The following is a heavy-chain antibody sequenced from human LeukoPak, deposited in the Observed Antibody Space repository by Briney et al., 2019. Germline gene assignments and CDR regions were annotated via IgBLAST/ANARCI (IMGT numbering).Heavy chain of an antibody. CDR2: ISAYNGNT. V-gene: IGHV1-18*01. CDR1: GYTFTSYG. J-gene: IGHJ6*02. CDR3: ARDSSSWYGYYYGMDV. Sequence: GASVKVSCKASGYTFTSYGISWVRQAPGQGLEWMGWISAYNGNTNYAQKLQGRVTMTPDTSTSTAYMELRSLRSDDTAVYYCARDSSSWYGYYYGMDVWGQGTTVTVSS. D-gene: IGHD6-13*01.